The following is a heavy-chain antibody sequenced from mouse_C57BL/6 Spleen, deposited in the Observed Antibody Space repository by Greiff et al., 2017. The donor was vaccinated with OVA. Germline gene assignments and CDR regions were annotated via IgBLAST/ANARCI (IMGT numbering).Heavy chain of an antibody. CDR2: IDPSDSYT. CDR3: ARRVLRDYYAMDY. J-gene: IGHJ4*01. Sequence: QVQLQQPGAELVKPGASVKLSCKASGYTFTSYWMPWVKQRPGQGLEWIGEIDPSDSYTNYNQKFKGKATLTVDTSSSTAYMQLSSLTSEDSAVYYCARRVLRDYYAMDYWGQGTSVTVSS. CDR1: GYTFTSYW. D-gene: IGHD1-1*01. V-gene: IGHV1-50*01.